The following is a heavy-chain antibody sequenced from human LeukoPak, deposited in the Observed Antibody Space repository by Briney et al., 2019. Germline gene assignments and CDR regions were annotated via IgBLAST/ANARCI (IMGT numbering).Heavy chain of an antibody. CDR1: GFTFSSYA. D-gene: IGHD3-22*01. V-gene: IGHV3-23*01. Sequence: PGGSLRLSCAASGFTFSSYAMSWVRQAPGKGLEWVSAISGSGGSTYYADSVKGRFTISRDNSKNTLYLQMNSLRAEDTPVYYCGKVAYYYDRSGRDSDAFDIWGQGTMVTVSS. J-gene: IGHJ3*02. CDR3: GKVAYYYDRSGRDSDAFDI. CDR2: ISGSGGST.